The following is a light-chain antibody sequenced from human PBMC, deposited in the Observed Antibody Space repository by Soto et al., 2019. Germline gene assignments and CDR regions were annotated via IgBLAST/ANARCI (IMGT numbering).Light chain of an antibody. J-gene: IGKJ1*01. CDR2: GAS. V-gene: IGKV3-20*01. Sequence: EIVLTQSPGTLSLSPGERATLSCRVSQSVSSNYLAWYQQKPGQAPRLLIYGASSRATGVPDRFSGSGSGTYFTLTISRLEPADFAVYYCQRYGSSRPWTFGQGTKVEIK. CDR1: QSVSSNY. CDR3: QRYGSSRPWT.